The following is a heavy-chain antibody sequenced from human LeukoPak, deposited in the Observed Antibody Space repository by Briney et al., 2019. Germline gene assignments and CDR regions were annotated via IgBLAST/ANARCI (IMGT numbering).Heavy chain of an antibody. V-gene: IGHV3-13*01. CDR1: GFTFSNHA. CDR2: IGTAGDT. CDR3: ARDLGYCTNGVCHTRFDY. Sequence: GGSLRLSCATSGFTFSNHAMHWVRQASGKGLEWVSAIGTAGDTFYPGSVKGRFTISRENAKNSLSLQMNSLRAEDTAVYYCARDLGYCTNGVCHTRFDYWGQGTLVAVSS. J-gene: IGHJ4*02. D-gene: IGHD2-8*01.